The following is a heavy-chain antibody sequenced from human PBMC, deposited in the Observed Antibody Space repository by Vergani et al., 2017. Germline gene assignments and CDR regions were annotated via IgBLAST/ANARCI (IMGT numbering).Heavy chain of an antibody. CDR2: IKQDGSEK. D-gene: IGHD1-1*01. CDR1: GFTFSSYA. Sequence: EVQLLESGGGLVQPGGSLRLSCAASGFTFSSYAMSWVRQAPGKGLEWVANIKQDGSEKYYVDSVKGRFTISRDNAKNSLYLQMNSLRAEDTAVYYCARGWNYFSYWGQGTLVTVSS. V-gene: IGHV3-7*01. CDR3: ARGWNYFSY. J-gene: IGHJ4*02.